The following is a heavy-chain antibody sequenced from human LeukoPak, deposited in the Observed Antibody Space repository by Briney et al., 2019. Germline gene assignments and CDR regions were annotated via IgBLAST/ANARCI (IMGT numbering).Heavy chain of an antibody. CDR2: INPNSGGT. Sequence: ASVKVSCKASGYTFTGYYMHWVRQAPGQGLEWMGWINPNSGGTNYAQKFQGRVTMTRDTSISTAYMELGRLRSDDTAVYYCARPRWSSSPSFDYWGQGTRVTVSS. V-gene: IGHV1-2*02. D-gene: IGHD6-6*01. CDR1: GYTFTGYY. CDR3: ARPRWSSSPSFDY. J-gene: IGHJ4*02.